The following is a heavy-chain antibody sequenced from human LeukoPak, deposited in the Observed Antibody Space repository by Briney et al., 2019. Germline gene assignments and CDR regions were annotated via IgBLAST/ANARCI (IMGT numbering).Heavy chain of an antibody. J-gene: IGHJ5*02. Sequence: ASVKVSCKASNYTFTSYGISWVRQAPGHGLEWMGWISSGGNTNYAPKFQDRATMTTDTSTSTAYMELRSLRFDDTAVYYCARDFAWGSGGAPIDDNWLDPWGQGTLVTVSS. CDR2: ISSGGNT. V-gene: IGHV1-18*01. D-gene: IGHD7-27*01. CDR3: ARDFAWGSGGAPIDDNWLDP. CDR1: NYTFTSYG.